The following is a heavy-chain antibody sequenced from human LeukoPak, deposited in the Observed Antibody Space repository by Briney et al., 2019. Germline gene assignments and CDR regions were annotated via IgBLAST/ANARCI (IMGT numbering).Heavy chain of an antibody. Sequence: GGSLRLSCAASRFTFSDYAMSWVRQAPGKGLEWVSAISSSAGSTNYADSVKGRFTISRDNSKNTPYLQMSSLRAEDTALYYCAKGSQWLARVWYFDLWGRGTLVTVSS. V-gene: IGHV3-23*01. J-gene: IGHJ2*01. CDR1: RFTFSDYA. CDR2: ISSSAGST. D-gene: IGHD6-19*01. CDR3: AKGSQWLARVWYFDL.